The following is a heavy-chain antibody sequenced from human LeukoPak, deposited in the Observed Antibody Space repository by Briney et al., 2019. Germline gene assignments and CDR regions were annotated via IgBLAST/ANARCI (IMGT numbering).Heavy chain of an antibody. Sequence: GGSLRLSCVTSGFTFSSYWMSWVRQAPGKGLEWVANIKQGGSETYYVDSVKGRFTISRDNAKNSLYLQMNSLRAEDTAIYYCARDKIAGATTLDYWGQGTLVTVSS. J-gene: IGHJ4*02. V-gene: IGHV3-7*01. D-gene: IGHD1-26*01. CDR1: GFTFSSYW. CDR2: IKQGGSET. CDR3: ARDKIAGATTLDY.